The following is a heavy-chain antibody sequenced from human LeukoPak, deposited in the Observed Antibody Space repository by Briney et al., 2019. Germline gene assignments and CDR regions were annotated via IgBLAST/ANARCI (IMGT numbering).Heavy chain of an antibody. V-gene: IGHV3-30*02. J-gene: IGHJ4*02. D-gene: IGHD5-12*01. Sequence: GGSLRLSCAASGFTFSSYGMHWVRQAPGEGLEWVAFIRYDGSNKYYADSVKGRFTISRDNSKNTLYLQMNSLRAEDTAVYYCATTVDIVYYFDYWGQGTLVTVSS. CDR1: GFTFSSYG. CDR3: ATTVDIVYYFDY. CDR2: IRYDGSNK.